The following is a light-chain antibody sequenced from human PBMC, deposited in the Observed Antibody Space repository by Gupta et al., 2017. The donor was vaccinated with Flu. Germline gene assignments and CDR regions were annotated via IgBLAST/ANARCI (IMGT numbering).Light chain of an antibody. V-gene: IGLV2-14*01. CDR3: SSYTSSSTPVV. CDR2: EVS. CDR1: SSDVGGYNY. J-gene: IGLJ2*01. Sequence: QSALTQPAYVSGSPGQSITISCRGTSSDVGGYNYVSWYQQHPGKAPKLMIYEVSNRPSGVSNRFSGSKSGNTASLTISGLQAEDEADYYCSSYTSSSTPVVFGGGTKLTVL.